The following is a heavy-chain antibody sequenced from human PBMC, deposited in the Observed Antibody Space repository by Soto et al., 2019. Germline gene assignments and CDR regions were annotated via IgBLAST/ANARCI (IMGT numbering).Heavy chain of an antibody. V-gene: IGHV1-18*04. CDR2: ISPLKGRT. CDR3: AMDYGDRPEYFKH. CDR1: GYTFTSYG. D-gene: IGHD4-17*01. J-gene: IGHJ1*01. Sequence: QVQLVQSGPDLKRPGASMKVSCKASGYTFTSYGISWVRQAPGQGLEWMAWISPLKGRTQYSQKAQGRVTLSTDTSSNTAYMEMTTLRVDDTAVYYGAMDYGDRPEYFKHWGQGTLFTV.